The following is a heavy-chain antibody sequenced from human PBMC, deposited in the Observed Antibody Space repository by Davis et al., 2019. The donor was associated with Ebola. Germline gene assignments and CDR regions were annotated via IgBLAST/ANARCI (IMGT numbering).Heavy chain of an antibody. J-gene: IGHJ3*02. Sequence: GESLKISCQASGYSFSSYWIAWVRQMPGKGLEWMGSIYPSDSDARYSPSFQGQVTFTVDESSSTAFLQWTSLKASDSAMYYCTRHSDTAMVPSEAFDIWGQGTMVTVSS. CDR2: IYPSDSDA. D-gene: IGHD5-18*01. CDR3: TRHSDTAMVPSEAFDI. CDR1: GYSFSSYW. V-gene: IGHV5-51*01.